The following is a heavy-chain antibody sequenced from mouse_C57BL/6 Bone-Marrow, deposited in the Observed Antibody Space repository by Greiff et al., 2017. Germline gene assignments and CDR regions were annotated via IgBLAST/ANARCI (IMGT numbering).Heavy chain of an antibody. CDR1: GYTFTDYY. CDR2: IYPGSGNT. CDR3: ARRGSSLYAMDY. J-gene: IGHJ4*01. D-gene: IGHD1-1*01. V-gene: IGHV1-76*01. Sequence: QVQLKESGAELVRPGASVKLSCKASGYTFTDYYINWVKQRPGQGLEWIARIYPGSGNTYYNEKFKGKATLTAEKSSSTAYMQLSSLTSEDSAVYFCARRGSSLYAMDYWGQGTSVTVSS.